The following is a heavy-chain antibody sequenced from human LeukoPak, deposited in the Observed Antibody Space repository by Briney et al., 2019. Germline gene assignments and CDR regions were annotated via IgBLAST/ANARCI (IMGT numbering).Heavy chain of an antibody. J-gene: IGHJ4*02. CDR2: IYYSGST. V-gene: IGHV4-39*01. CDR1: GGSISSSSYY. CDR3: ARFGTRYSSSTPDY. Sequence: KSSETLSLTCTVSGGSISSSSYYWGWIRQPPGKGLEWIGSIYYSGSTYYNPSLKSRVTISVDTSKNQFSLKLSSVTAADTAVYYCARFGTRYSSSTPDYWGQGTLVTVSS. D-gene: IGHD6-13*01.